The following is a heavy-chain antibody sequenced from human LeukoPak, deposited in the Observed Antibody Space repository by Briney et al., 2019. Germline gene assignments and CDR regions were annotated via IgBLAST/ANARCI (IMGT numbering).Heavy chain of an antibody. CDR3: AKDAGSGEYYYYMDV. J-gene: IGHJ6*03. CDR1: GFSVNSYY. Sequence: GGSLRLSCAASGFSVNSYYMSWVRQAPGRGLEWVSALSSGDNTHYADSVNGRFTISRDNSKNTLYLQMNSLRAEDTAVCYCAKDAGSGEYYYYMDVWGKGTTVTVSS. V-gene: IGHV3-66*02. D-gene: IGHD2-21*01. CDR2: LSSGDNT.